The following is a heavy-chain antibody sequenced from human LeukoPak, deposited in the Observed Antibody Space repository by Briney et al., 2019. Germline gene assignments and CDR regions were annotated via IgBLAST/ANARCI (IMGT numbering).Heavy chain of an antibody. CDR3: ARVLMKTSWFDP. Sequence: SETLSLTCTVFGGSISSGGYYWSWIRQHPGKGLEWIGYIYYSGSTYYNPSLKSRVAISVDTSKNQFSLKLSSVTAADTAVYYCARVLMKTSWFDPWGQGTLVTVSS. J-gene: IGHJ5*02. CDR1: GGSISSGGYY. CDR2: IYYSGST. V-gene: IGHV4-31*03.